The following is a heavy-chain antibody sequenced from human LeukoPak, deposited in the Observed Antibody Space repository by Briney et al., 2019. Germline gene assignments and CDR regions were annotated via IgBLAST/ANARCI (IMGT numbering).Heavy chain of an antibody. J-gene: IGHJ3*02. CDR3: ARARRPYCSSTSCHPAFDI. CDR2: ISAYNGNT. Sequence: ASVKVSCKASGYTFTSYGISWVRQAPGQGLEGMGWISAYNGNTNYAQKLQGRVTMTTDTSTSTAYMELRSLRSDDTAVYYCARARRPYCSSTSCHPAFDIWGQGTMVTVSS. CDR1: GYTFTSYG. V-gene: IGHV1-18*01. D-gene: IGHD2-2*01.